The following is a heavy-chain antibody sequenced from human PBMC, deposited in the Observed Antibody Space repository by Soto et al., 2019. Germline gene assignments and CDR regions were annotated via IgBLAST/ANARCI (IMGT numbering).Heavy chain of an antibody. CDR2: IKQDGSEK. J-gene: IGHJ3*02. Sequence: GGSLRLSCAASGFTFSSYWMSWVRQAPGKGLEWVANIKQDGSEKYYVDSVKGRFTISRDNAKNSLYLQMNSLRAEDTAVYYCAREPLWSGYWDAFDIWGQGTMVTVSS. D-gene: IGHD3-3*01. V-gene: IGHV3-7*05. CDR3: AREPLWSGYWDAFDI. CDR1: GFTFSSYW.